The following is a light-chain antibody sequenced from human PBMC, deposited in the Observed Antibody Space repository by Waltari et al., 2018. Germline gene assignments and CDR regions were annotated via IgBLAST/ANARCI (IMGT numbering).Light chain of an antibody. CDR2: KAS. V-gene: IGKV1-5*03. CDR3: QQYNTYSYT. Sequence: DIQMTQSPSTLSASVGDRVTITCRASQSLTTWLDWYQQKPGEAPKLLIYKASNLESGVPSRFSGSGSGTEFTLTISSLQPDDFATYYCQQYNTYSYTFGQGTKVEI. J-gene: IGKJ2*01. CDR1: QSLTTW.